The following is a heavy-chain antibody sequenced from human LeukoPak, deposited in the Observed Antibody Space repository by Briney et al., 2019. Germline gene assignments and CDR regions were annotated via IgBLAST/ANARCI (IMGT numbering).Heavy chain of an antibody. D-gene: IGHD2-2*01. Sequence: PGGSLRLSCAASGFTLSTYWMHWVRQAPGKGLVWVSRIESDGGSTDYADSLKGRFTISRDNAKNTLYLEMNSLRAEDTAVYYCARVGHCSSTACFIDYWGQGTLVTVSS. CDR1: GFTLSTYW. CDR2: IESDGGST. V-gene: IGHV3-74*01. CDR3: ARVGHCSSTACFIDY. J-gene: IGHJ4*02.